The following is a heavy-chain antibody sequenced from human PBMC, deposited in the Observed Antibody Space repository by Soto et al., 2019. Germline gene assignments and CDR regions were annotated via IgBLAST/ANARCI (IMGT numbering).Heavy chain of an antibody. Sequence: LSLTCTVSGGSVSNSNYYWGWIRQSPGKGLEWIGSVYYRGRSYSKSSVKSRITISVDTSKNQFSLNLNSVTASDTAVYFCVSQRTSVLSQAYFDYWGPGALVTVSS. CDR2: VYYRGRS. CDR1: GGSVSNSNYY. D-gene: IGHD2-8*01. J-gene: IGHJ4*02. CDR3: VSQRTSVLSQAYFDY. V-gene: IGHV4-39*01.